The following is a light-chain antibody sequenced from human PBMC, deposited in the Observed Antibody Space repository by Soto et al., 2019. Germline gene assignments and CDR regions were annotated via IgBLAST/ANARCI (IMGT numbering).Light chain of an antibody. CDR3: DSSTSSRAYV. CDR1: SSDVGGYNY. Sequence: QSVLTQPASVSGSPGQSITISCTGTSSDVGGYNYVSWYQQQAGKAPKLIIHEVSNRPSGVSNRFSGSKSGNTASLTISGLQAEDQADYYCDSSTSSRAYVFGIGTKVTVL. J-gene: IGLJ1*01. CDR2: EVS. V-gene: IGLV2-14*01.